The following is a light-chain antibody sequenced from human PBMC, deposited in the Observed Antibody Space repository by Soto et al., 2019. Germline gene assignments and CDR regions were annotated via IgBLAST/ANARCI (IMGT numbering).Light chain of an antibody. J-gene: IGKJ1*01. CDR3: QQYDTSPT. Sequence: EIVLTQSPGTLSLSPGERATLSCRASQSVRSVYLAWYQQKPGQAPRLLIYGASSRATGIPDRFSGSGSATDFTLTISRLEPEDFAVYYCQQYDTSPTFGQGTKVDIK. V-gene: IGKV3-20*01. CDR1: QSVRSVY. CDR2: GAS.